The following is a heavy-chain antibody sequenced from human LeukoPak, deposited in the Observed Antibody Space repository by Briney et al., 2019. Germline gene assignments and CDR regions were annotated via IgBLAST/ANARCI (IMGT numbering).Heavy chain of an antibody. D-gene: IGHD5-24*01. Sequence: GGPLRLSCAASGFTLSSYEMNWVRQAPGKGLEGVSYISSSGSTMYYADSVKGRFTISRDNAKNSLYLQMNSLRAEDTAVYYCAKGRGYNYWDGFDIWGQGTMVTVSS. CDR3: AKGRGYNYWDGFDI. CDR1: GFTLSSYE. CDR2: ISSSGSTM. V-gene: IGHV3-48*03. J-gene: IGHJ3*02.